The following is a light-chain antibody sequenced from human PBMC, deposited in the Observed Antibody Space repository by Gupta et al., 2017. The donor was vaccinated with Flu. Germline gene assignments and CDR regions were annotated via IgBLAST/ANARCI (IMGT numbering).Light chain of an antibody. J-gene: IGLJ3*02. CDR3: AAWDDSLSGWV. Sequence: VTISCSGSSSNIGSNYVYWYQQLPGTAPKLLIYRNNQRPSGVPDRFSGSKSGTSASLAISGLRSEDEADYYCAAWDDSLSGWVFGGGTKLTVL. CDR2: RNN. V-gene: IGLV1-47*01. CDR1: SSNIGSNY.